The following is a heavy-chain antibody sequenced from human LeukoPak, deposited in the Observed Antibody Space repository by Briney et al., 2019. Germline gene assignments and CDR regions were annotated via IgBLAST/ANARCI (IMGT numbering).Heavy chain of an antibody. V-gene: IGHV3-23*01. D-gene: IGHD3-3*01. CDR2: ISGSGGST. Sequence: PGGSLRLSCAASGFTFSSYAMSWVRQAPGKGLEWVSGISGSGGSTYYADSVKGRFTISRDNSKNTFYLQMDSLRADDTAVYYCAKDLRVTVFGVIMPHDVFDIWGQGTMVTVSS. CDR3: AKDLRVTVFGVIMPHDVFDI. J-gene: IGHJ3*02. CDR1: GFTFSSYA.